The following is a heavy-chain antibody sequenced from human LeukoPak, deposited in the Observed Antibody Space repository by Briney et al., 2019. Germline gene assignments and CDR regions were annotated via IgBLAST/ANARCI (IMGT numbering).Heavy chain of an antibody. D-gene: IGHD1-26*01. CDR1: GFTFSSYW. J-gene: IGHJ4*02. Sequence: GGSLRLSCAASGFTFSSYWMHWVRQAPGKGLVWVSRINSDGSSTSYADSVKGRFTISRDNAKNTLYLQMNSLRAEDTAVYYCARTGGSYPYYFEYWGQGTLVTVSS. V-gene: IGHV3-74*01. CDR3: ARTGGSYPYYFEY. CDR2: INSDGSST.